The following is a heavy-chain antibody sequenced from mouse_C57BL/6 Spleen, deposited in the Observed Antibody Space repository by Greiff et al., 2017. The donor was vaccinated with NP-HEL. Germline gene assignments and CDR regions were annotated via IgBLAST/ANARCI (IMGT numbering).Heavy chain of an antibody. D-gene: IGHD2-3*01. Sequence: VQLQQPGAELVKPGASVKLSCKASGYTFTSYWMHWVKQRPGQGLEWIGMIHPNSGSTNYNEKFKSKATLTVDKSSSTAYMQLSSLTSEDSAVYYCARSDDGYYGYFDYWGQGTTLTVSS. V-gene: IGHV1-64*01. CDR2: IHPNSGST. J-gene: IGHJ2*01. CDR1: GYTFTSYW. CDR3: ARSDDGYYGYFDY.